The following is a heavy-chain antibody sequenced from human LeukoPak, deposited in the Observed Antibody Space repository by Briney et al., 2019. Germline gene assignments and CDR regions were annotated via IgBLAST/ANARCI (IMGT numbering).Heavy chain of an antibody. Sequence: PSQTLSLTCTVSGGSISSGGYYWSWFRQHPGKGLEWIGYIYYSGSTYYNPSLKSRVTISVGTSKNQFSLKLSSVTAADTAVYYCARDTCSGGSCYSDYWGQGTLVTVSS. V-gene: IGHV4-31*03. D-gene: IGHD2-15*01. CDR1: GGSISSGGYY. CDR2: IYYSGST. CDR3: ARDTCSGGSCYSDY. J-gene: IGHJ4*02.